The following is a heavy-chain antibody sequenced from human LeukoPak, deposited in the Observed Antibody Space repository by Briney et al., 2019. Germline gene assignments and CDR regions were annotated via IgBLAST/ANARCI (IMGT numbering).Heavy chain of an antibody. CDR1: GGSFSGDF. V-gene: IGHV4-34*11. D-gene: IGHD5-12*01. J-gene: IGHJ5*02. CDR2: IYYTGST. Sequence: SETLSLTCAVYGGSFSGDFWSWIRQPPGKGLEWIGYIYYTGSTNYNPSLKSRVTVSVDTSKNQFSLKLSSVTAADTAVYYCARVEDSGYDYRGRFDPWGQGTLVTVSS. CDR3: ARVEDSGYDYRGRFDP.